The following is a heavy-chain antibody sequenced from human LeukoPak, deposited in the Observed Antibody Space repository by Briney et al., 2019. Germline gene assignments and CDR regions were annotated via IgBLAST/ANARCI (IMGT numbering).Heavy chain of an antibody. CDR2: ISYDGSNK. CDR1: GLTFSSYA. CDR3: ARDGSYYGGNPAYFDY. Sequence: GGSLRLSCAASGLTFSSYAMHWVRQAPGKGLEWVAVISYDGSNKYYADSVKGRFTISRDNSKNTLYLQMNSLRAEDTAVYYCARDGSYYGGNPAYFDYWGQGTLVTVSS. J-gene: IGHJ4*02. D-gene: IGHD4-23*01. V-gene: IGHV3-30-3*01.